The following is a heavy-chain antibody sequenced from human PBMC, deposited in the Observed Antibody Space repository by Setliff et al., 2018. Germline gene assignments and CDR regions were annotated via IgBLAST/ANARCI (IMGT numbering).Heavy chain of an antibody. CDR2: VYYTGNT. Sequence: ETLSLTCTVSGGSIMNYFWSWIRQPPGKGLEWVGYVYYTGNTNYNPSLKSRLTISVDPSKNQVSLQLKSATTADTAVYYCARDRTAYNYGMDIWGQGTTVTVS. CDR1: GGSIMNYF. J-gene: IGHJ6*02. V-gene: IGHV4-59*01. CDR3: ARDRTAYNYGMDI. D-gene: IGHD4-17*01.